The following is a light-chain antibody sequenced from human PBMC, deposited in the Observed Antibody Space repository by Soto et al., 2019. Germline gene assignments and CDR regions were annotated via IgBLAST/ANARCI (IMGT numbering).Light chain of an antibody. J-gene: IGKJ1*01. CDR1: QSISSD. Sequence: EIVLPQSPATLSLSPGERATLSCRASQSISSDLAWYQQKPGQAPRLFIYDASNRVTGIPARFRGSGSGTDFTLTISTLEPEDFAVYYCQQRSSWPRTFGQGTKVEIK. V-gene: IGKV3-11*01. CDR2: DAS. CDR3: QQRSSWPRT.